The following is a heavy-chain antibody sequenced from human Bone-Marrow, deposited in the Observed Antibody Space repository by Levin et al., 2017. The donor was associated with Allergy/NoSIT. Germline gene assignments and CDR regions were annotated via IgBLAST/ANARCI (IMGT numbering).Heavy chain of an antibody. D-gene: IGHD3-16*01. CDR2: ITSSGTSA. J-gene: IGHJ5*02. V-gene: IGHV3-21*01. CDR3: TRDRLRGHNWFDP. Sequence: SGESLKISCVASGFTFSSYNIHWVRQAPGKGLEWVSSITSSGTSAYYADSVKGRFAISRDNAEKIVYLQMTSLRLEDTAVYYCTRDRLRGHNWFDPWGQGTLVTVSS. CDR1: GFTFSSYN.